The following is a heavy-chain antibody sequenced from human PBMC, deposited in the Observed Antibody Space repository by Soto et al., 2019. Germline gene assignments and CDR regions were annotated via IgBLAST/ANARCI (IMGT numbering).Heavy chain of an antibody. CDR1: GFSFGTQD. CDR2: ITNSGGST. V-gene: IGHV3-23*01. CDR3: ARPRGYGVFDAYDI. J-gene: IGHJ3*02. Sequence: GGSLRLSCAASGFSFGTQDMTWVRQAPGKGLEWVSSITNSGGSTYYADSVKCRFTISRDNSKNRLDLQMDSLRAEDSAVYYCARPRGYGVFDAYDIWGQGTMVTVSS. D-gene: IGHD4-17*01.